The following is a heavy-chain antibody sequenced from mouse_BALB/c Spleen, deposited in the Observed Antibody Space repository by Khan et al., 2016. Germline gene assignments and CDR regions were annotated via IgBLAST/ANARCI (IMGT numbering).Heavy chain of an antibody. CDR3: TRSPTATRYFDV. J-gene: IGHJ1*01. CDR2: IRYSGST. D-gene: IGHD1-2*01. CDR1: GYSITSDYA. Sequence: EVQLQESGPGLVKPSQSLSLTCTVTGYSITSDYAWNWIRQFPGNKLEWMGYIRYSGSTTYNPSIKSRISITRDTSKNQFFLQLYSVTTEDTATYYCTRSPTATRYFDVWGAGTTVTVSS. V-gene: IGHV3-2*02.